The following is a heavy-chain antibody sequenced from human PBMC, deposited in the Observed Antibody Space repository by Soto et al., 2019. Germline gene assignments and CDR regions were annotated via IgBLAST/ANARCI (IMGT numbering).Heavy chain of an antibody. CDR1: GGSFNRHT. V-gene: IGHV1-69*01. D-gene: IGHD3-22*01. J-gene: IGHJ4*02. Sequence: QVQLVQSGAEVRKPGSSVRVSCKASGGSFNRHTISWVRQAPGQGLEWMGGIIPILGTANHAQKFQGRVTIIADESTSTVYMELSSLRADDTAIYYCSGGWGYDSTDYYYAYWGQGTLVIVSS. CDR3: SGGWGYDSTDYYYAY. CDR2: IIPILGTA.